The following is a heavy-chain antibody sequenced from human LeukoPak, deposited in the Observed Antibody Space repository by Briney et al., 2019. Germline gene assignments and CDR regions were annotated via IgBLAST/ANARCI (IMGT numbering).Heavy chain of an antibody. V-gene: IGHV4-59*01. Sequence: SETLSLTCTVSGGSIIGYYWSWTRQPPGKGLEWIAYIYYSGSHDDNPSLKSRVTISVDTSKNQFSLKLSSVTAADTAVYYCARGPIDQQLVPGWFDPWGQGTLVTVSS. CDR3: ARGPIDQQLVPGWFDP. CDR1: GGSIIGYY. D-gene: IGHD6-13*01. J-gene: IGHJ5*02. CDR2: IYYSGSH.